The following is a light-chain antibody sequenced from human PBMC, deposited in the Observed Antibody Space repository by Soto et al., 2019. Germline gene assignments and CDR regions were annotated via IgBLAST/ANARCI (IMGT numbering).Light chain of an antibody. J-gene: IGKJ5*01. CDR2: KAS. V-gene: IGKV1-5*03. Sequence: DIQMTQSPSTLSASVGDRVTITCRASQSISSWLAWYQQKPGKAPKLLIYKASSLESGVPSRVSGSRSGTEFTLTISTLQPDDFATYYCQQYNSYPFTFGQGTRLEIK. CDR3: QQYNSYPFT. CDR1: QSISSW.